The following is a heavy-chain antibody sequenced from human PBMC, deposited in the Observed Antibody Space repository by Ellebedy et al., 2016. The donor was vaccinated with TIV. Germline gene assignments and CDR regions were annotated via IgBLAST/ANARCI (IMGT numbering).Heavy chain of an antibody. CDR3: ARVLLRGAFDI. J-gene: IGHJ3*02. CDR2: INSYDSEI. V-gene: IGHV5-51*01. D-gene: IGHD3-10*01. CDR1: GYTFTTYW. Sequence: GGSLRLSXQASGYTFTTYWIGWVRQMPGEGLEYMGIINSYDSEIRYSPSFQGQVTISADKSISTAYLQWSSLKASDTGIYYCARVLLRGAFDIWGQGTMVTVSS.